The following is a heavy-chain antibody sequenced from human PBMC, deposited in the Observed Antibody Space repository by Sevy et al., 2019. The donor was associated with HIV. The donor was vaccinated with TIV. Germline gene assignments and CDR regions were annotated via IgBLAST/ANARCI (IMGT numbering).Heavy chain of an antibody. CDR1: GYTFTSYG. CDR3: ARLARYYDSSGYRGYWYFDL. J-gene: IGHJ2*01. V-gene: IGHV1-18*01. D-gene: IGHD3-22*01. Sequence: ASVKVSCKASGYTFTSYGISWVRQAPGQGLEWMGWISAYNGNPNYAQKLQGRVTMTTDTSTSTAYMELRSLRSDDTAVYYCARLARYYDSSGYRGYWYFDLWGRGTLVTVSS. CDR2: ISAYNGNP.